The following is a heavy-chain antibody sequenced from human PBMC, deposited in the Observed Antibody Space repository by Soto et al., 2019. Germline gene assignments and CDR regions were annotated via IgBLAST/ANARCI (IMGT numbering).Heavy chain of an antibody. CDR1: GGTFSSYT. CDR3: ARDDSSGYYYVTLGC. V-gene: IGHV1-69*08. J-gene: IGHJ4*02. D-gene: IGHD3-22*01. CDR2: IIPILGIA. Sequence: QVPLVQSGAEVKKPGSSVKVSCKASGGTFSSYTISWVRQAPGQGLEWMGRIIPILGIANYAQKFQGRVTITADKSTSTAYMELSSLRSEDTAVYYCARDDSSGYYYVTLGCWGQGTLVTVSS.